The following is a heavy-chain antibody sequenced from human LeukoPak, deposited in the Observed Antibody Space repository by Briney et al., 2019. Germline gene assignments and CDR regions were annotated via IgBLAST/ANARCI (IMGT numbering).Heavy chain of an antibody. V-gene: IGHV1-18*01. J-gene: IGHJ6*02. CDR2: ISAYNGNT. Sequence: AASVKVSCKASGYTFTSYDINWVRQAPGQGLEWMGWISAYNGNTNYAQKLQGRVTMTTDTSTSTAYMELRSLRSDDTAVYYCARDNTAVADQPYYYYGMDVWGQGTTVTVSS. D-gene: IGHD6-19*01. CDR1: GYTFTSYD. CDR3: ARDNTAVADQPYYYYGMDV.